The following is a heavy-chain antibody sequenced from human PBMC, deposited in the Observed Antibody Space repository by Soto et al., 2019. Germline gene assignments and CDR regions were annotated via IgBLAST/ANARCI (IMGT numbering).Heavy chain of an antibody. CDR3: AREGRSGHLLYYYYGMDV. D-gene: IGHD6-19*01. V-gene: IGHV6-1*01. J-gene: IGHJ6*02. Sequence: SQTLSLTCAISGDSVSSNSAAWNWIRQSPSRGLEWLGRTYYRSKWYNDYAVSVKSRIAINTGTSKNQFSLQLNSVTPEDTAVYYCAREGRSGHLLYYYYGMDVWGQGTTVTVSS. CDR2: TYYRSKWYN. CDR1: GDSVSSNSAA.